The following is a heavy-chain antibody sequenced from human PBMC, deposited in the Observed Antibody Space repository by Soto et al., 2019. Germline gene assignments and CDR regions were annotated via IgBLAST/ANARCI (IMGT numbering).Heavy chain of an antibody. V-gene: IGHV1-69*13. Sequence: SVKVSCKASGGTFSSYAISWVRQAPGQGLEWTGGIIPIFGTANYAQKFQGRVTITADESTSTAYMELSSLRSEDTAVYYCAKECIAANYYYYGMDVWGQGTTVTVSS. CDR3: AKECIAANYYYYGMDV. J-gene: IGHJ6*02. D-gene: IGHD6-13*01. CDR2: IIPIFGTA. CDR1: GGTFSSYA.